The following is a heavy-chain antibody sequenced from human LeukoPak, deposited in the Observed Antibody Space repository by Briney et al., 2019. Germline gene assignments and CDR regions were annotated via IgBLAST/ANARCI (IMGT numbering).Heavy chain of an antibody. CDR1: GFTFSTYA. Sequence: PGGSLRLSCAASGFTFSTYAMHWVRQAPGKGLEWVAVISYDGSNKYYADSVKGRFTISRDNSKNTLYLQMNSLRAEDTAVYYCAKAHDYSNYVPYNWFDPWGQGTLVTVSS. V-gene: IGHV3-30*18. CDR2: ISYDGSNK. CDR3: AKAHDYSNYVPYNWFDP. J-gene: IGHJ5*02. D-gene: IGHD4-11*01.